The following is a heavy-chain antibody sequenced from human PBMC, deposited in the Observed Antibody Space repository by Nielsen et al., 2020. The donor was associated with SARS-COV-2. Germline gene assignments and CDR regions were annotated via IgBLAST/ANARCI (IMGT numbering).Heavy chain of an antibody. CDR1: GGSISTGSHY. V-gene: IGHV4-61*01. J-gene: IGHJ4*02. D-gene: IGHD2-15*01. CDR2: IFYRGNT. Sequence: SETLSLTCIVSGGSISTGSHYWSWIRQPPGKGLEWIGYIFYRGNTNYNPSLKSRVTISVDTSKNQFSLKVNSVTAADTAVYYCARGYCSGDSCSIFDYWGQGTVVTVSS. CDR3: ARGYCSGDSCSIFDY.